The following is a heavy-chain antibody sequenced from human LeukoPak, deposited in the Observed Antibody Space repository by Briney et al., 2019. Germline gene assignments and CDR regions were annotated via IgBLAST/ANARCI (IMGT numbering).Heavy chain of an antibody. J-gene: IGHJ6*02. CDR3: ARDWGYCSSTSCPCYYSYGMDV. D-gene: IGHD2-2*01. Sequence: SETLSLTCTVSGGSISSYYWSWIRQPAGKGLEWIGRIYTSGSTNYNPSLKSRVTMSVDTSKNQFSLKLSSVTAADTAVYYCARDWGYCSSTSCPCYYSYGMDVWGQGTTVTVSS. CDR2: IYTSGST. CDR1: GGSISSYY. V-gene: IGHV4-4*07.